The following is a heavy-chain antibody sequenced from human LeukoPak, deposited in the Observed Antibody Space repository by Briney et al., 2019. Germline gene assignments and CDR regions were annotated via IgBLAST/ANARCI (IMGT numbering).Heavy chain of an antibody. J-gene: IGHJ6*02. V-gene: IGHV3-74*01. CDR1: GFIFIDYW. Sequence: PGGSLRLSCEISGFIFIDYWMHWVRQVPGKGPVWVSRINPDGTATNYEDSVKGRFIISRDNAKNTLYLQMNSLRVEDTAMYYCARSLPGLDVWGQGTTVTVSS. CDR3: ARSLPGLDV. CDR2: INPDGTAT.